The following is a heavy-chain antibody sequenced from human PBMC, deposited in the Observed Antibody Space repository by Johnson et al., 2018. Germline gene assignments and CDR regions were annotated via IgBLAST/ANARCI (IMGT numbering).Heavy chain of an antibody. D-gene: IGHD3-22*01. CDR1: GFTVSNNY. V-gene: IGHV3-66*03. CDR2: IYSGGTT. CDR3: AKSRPYYYDSADFQH. J-gene: IGHJ1*01. Sequence: VQLVQSGGGLIQXGGSXRLXCAASGFTVSNNYMSWVRQAPGKGLEWVSVIYSGGTTYYADSVKGRFTISRDTSKNTLYLQMNNLRAEDTAVYYCAKSRPYYYDSADFQHWGQGTLVTVSS.